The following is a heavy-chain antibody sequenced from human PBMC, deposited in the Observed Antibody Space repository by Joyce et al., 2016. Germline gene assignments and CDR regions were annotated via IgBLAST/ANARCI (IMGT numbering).Heavy chain of an antibody. CDR2: IYPGDSDT. J-gene: IGHJ4*02. D-gene: IGHD4-23*01. CDR3: ARQFRVHGGKGYFDL. CDR1: GYNFASYY. Sequence: EVRLGQSRAEMRKSGESLKISCEVSGYNFASYYIGWVRQMPGKGLEWMGVIYPGDSDTTDSPSFQGLVTISVHKSISTAYLQWSSLKASDSAMYYCARQFRVHGGKGYFDLWGQGTLVTVSS. V-gene: IGHV5-51*01.